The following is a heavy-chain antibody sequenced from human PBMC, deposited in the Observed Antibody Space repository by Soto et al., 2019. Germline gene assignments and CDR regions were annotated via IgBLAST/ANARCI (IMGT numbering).Heavy chain of an antibody. CDR3: ARAPILVSVSLHENYFDS. CDR2: IIPIFDTT. D-gene: IGHD1-26*01. Sequence: ETSLKFSCRASGGTFGNSGIIGVRQAPGQGLEWMGGIIPIFDTTNYAQKLQGRITIIADESTNTVYMELSNLRSADTGVYYCARAPILVSVSLHENYFDSWGQGTLVTVSA. V-gene: IGHV1-69*13. CDR1: GGTFGNSG. J-gene: IGHJ4*02.